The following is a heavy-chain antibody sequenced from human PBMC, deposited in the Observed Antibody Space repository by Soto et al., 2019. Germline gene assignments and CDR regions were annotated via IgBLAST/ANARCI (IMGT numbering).Heavy chain of an antibody. CDR3: AREEAVAVYYYYGMDV. J-gene: IGHJ6*02. V-gene: IGHV3-33*01. CDR2: IWYDGSNK. D-gene: IGHD6-19*01. CDR1: GFTFSSYG. Sequence: GGSLRLSCAASGFTFSSYGMHWVRQAPGKGLEWVAVIWYDGSNKYYADSVKGRFTISRDNSKNTLYLQMNSLRAEDTAVYYCAREEAVAVYYYYGMDVWGQGTTVTVS.